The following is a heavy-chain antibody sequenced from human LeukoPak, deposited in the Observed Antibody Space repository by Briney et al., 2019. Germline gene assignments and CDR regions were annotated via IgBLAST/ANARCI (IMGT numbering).Heavy chain of an antibody. CDR2: TYYRSKWYN. D-gene: IGHD1-7*01. J-gene: IGHJ6*02. CDR1: GDSVSSNSAA. V-gene: IGHV6-1*01. CDR3: ARDSITGTTVYYYGMDV. Sequence: SQTLSLTCAISGDSVSSNSAAWNWIRQSPSRGLEWLGRTYYRSKWYNDYAVSVKSRITINPGTSKNQFSLQLNSVTPEGTAVYYCARDSITGTTVYYYGMDVWGQGTTVTVSS.